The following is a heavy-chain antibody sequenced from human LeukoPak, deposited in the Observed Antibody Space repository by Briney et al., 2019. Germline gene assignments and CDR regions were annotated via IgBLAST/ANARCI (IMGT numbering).Heavy chain of an antibody. CDR3: ARDVRGYDWDY. CDR1: GFTFSSYS. J-gene: IGHJ4*02. CDR2: ISSSSSYI. Sequence: RGSLRLSCAASGFTFSSYSMNWVRQAPGKGLEWVSSISSSSSYIYYADSVKGRFTISRDNAKNSLYLQMNSLRAEDTAVYYCARDVRGYDWDYWGQGTLVTVSS. V-gene: IGHV3-21*01. D-gene: IGHD5-12*01.